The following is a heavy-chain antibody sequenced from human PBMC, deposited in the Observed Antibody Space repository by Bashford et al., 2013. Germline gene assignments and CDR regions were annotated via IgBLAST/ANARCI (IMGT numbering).Heavy chain of an antibody. V-gene: IGHV1-18*01. Sequence: ASVKVSCKASGYTFTSYGISWVRQAPGQGLEWMGWISAYNGNTNYAQKLQGRVTMTRDTSISTDYMELKRLTSDDTAVYYCARGEPFDDGIWYLDYWGQGILVTVSS. J-gene: IGHJ4*02. CDR2: ISAYNGNT. CDR1: GYTFTSYG. CDR3: ARGEPFDDGIWYLDY. D-gene: IGHD3-22*01.